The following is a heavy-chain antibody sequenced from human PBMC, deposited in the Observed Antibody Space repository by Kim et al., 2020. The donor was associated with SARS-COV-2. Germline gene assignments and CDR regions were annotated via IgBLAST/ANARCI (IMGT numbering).Heavy chain of an antibody. CDR2: IYYSGST. V-gene: IGHV4-59*01. D-gene: IGHD3-3*01. CDR1: GGSISSYY. Sequence: SETLSLTCTVSGGSISSYYWSWIRQPPGKGLEWIGYIYYSGSTNYNPPLKSRDTISVDTSKTQFSLKLSSVPAADTAVYYCAREVGGWNWFDPWGQGTLVTVSS. CDR3: AREVGGWNWFDP. J-gene: IGHJ5*02.